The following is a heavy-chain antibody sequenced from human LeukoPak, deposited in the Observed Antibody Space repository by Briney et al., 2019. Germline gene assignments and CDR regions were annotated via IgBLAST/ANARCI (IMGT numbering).Heavy chain of an antibody. CDR3: ARGYCTGGNCYSPPDY. D-gene: IGHD2-15*01. Sequence: SEILSLTCTVSGGSISSSRSYWGWIRQPPGKGLEWIGTIYSSGSTYYSPPLKSRVTISVDTSKNQFSLGLSSVTAADTAVYYCARGYCTGGNCYSPPDYWGQGILVTVSS. V-gene: IGHV4-39*01. CDR1: GGSISSSRSY. J-gene: IGHJ4*02. CDR2: IYSSGST.